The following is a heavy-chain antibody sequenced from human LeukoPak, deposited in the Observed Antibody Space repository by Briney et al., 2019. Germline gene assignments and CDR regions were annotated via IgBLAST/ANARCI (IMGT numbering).Heavy chain of an antibody. CDR1: GGSFSGYY. J-gene: IGHJ2*01. Sequence: SETLSLTCTVYGGSFSGYYWSWIRQPPGKGLEWIGEINHSGSTNYNPSLKSRVTISVDTSKNQFSLKLSSVTAADTAVYYCATAKGSEYSSSSNWYFDLWGRGTLVTVSS. CDR2: INHSGST. CDR3: ATAKGSEYSSSSNWYFDL. V-gene: IGHV4-34*01. D-gene: IGHD6-6*01.